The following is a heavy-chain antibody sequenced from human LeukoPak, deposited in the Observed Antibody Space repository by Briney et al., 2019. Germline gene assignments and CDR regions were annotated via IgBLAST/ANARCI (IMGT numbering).Heavy chain of an antibody. J-gene: IGHJ1*01. CDR3: ASWAYGDYEYFQH. V-gene: IGHV5-51*01. CDR2: IYPGDSDT. Sequence: GESLKISCKGSGYSFTSYWIDWVRQMPGKGLEWMGIIYPGDSDTRYSPSFQGQVTISADKSISTAYLQWSSLKASDTAMYYCASWAYGDYEYFQHWGQGTLVTVSS. D-gene: IGHD4-17*01. CDR1: GYSFTSYW.